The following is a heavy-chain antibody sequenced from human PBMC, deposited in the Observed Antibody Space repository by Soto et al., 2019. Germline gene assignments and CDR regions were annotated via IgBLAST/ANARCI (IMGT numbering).Heavy chain of an antibody. CDR3: AKSSDSSGYSWGYYFDY. Sequence: ESGGGLVQPGGSLRLSCAASGFTFSSYAMSWVRQAPGKGLEWVSAISGSGGSTYYADSVKGRFTISRDNSKNTLYLQMNSLRAEDTAVYYCAKSSDSSGYSWGYYFDYWGQGTLVTVSS. V-gene: IGHV3-23*01. D-gene: IGHD3-22*01. CDR2: ISGSGGST. J-gene: IGHJ4*02. CDR1: GFTFSSYA.